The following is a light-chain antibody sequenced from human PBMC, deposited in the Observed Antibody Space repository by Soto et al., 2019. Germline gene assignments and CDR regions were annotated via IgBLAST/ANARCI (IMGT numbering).Light chain of an antibody. V-gene: IGKV1-39*01. CDR2: AAS. CDR1: QSISSY. CDR3: QQSYSTLWT. J-gene: IGKJ1*01. Sequence: MTQSPATLSVSPGDRVTLSCRASQSISSYLNWYQQKPGKAPKLLIYAASSLQSGVPSRFSGSGSGTDFTLTISSLQPEDFATYYCQQSYSTLWTFGQGTKVEIK.